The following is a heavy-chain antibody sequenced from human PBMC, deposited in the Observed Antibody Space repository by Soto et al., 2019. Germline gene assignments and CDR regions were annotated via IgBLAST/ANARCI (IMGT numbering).Heavy chain of an antibody. V-gene: IGHV4-39*01. J-gene: IGHJ4*02. CDR3: ARGAWVVATPNEFDY. Sequence: PSETLSLTCTVSGGSISSSSYYWGWIRQPPGKGLEWIGSIYYSGSTYYNPSLKSRVTISVDTSKNQFSLKLSSVTAADTAVYYCARGAWVVATPNEFDYWGQGTLVTVSS. D-gene: IGHD5-12*01. CDR2: IYYSGST. CDR1: GGSISSSSYY.